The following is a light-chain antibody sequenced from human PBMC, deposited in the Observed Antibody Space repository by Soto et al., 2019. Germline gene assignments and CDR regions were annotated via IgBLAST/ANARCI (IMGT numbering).Light chain of an antibody. CDR3: HQYGNSPPGT. J-gene: IGKJ5*01. V-gene: IGKV3-20*01. CDR1: QIVGNSH. Sequence: EIVFTPSPGTLSLSPGERATLSCRASQIVGNSHVAWYQQRRGLPPRLLIYGASNRATGIPDRFSGSGSGADFTLTISRLETEDFAVYFCHQYGNSPPGTFGQGTRLEIK. CDR2: GAS.